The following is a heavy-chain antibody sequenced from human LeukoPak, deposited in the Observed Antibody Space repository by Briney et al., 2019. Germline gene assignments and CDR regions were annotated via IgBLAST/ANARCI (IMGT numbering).Heavy chain of an antibody. Sequence: GASVKVSCKASGGTYSNYGFSWVRQAPGQGLEWMEAITPIFGTANSEKFQGRVTITADESTSTAYMELSSLRSEDTAVYYCAIQNYYDSSGYFSYWGQGTLVTVSS. J-gene: IGHJ4*02. CDR2: ITPIFGTA. CDR3: AIQNYYDSSGYFSY. D-gene: IGHD3-22*01. CDR1: GGTYSNYG. V-gene: IGHV1-69*13.